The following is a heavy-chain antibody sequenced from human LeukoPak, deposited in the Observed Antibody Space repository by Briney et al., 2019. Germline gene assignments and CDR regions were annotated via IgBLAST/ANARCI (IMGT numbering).Heavy chain of an antibody. Sequence: SETLSFTCTVSGGSISSYYWSWIRQPPGKGLEWIGYIYYSGSTNYNPSLESRVTISVDTSKNQFPLKLSSVTAADTAVYYCARVVVAATYNWFDPWGQGTLVTVSS. V-gene: IGHV4-59*01. CDR1: GGSISSYY. D-gene: IGHD2-15*01. CDR3: ARVVVAATYNWFDP. CDR2: IYYSGST. J-gene: IGHJ5*02.